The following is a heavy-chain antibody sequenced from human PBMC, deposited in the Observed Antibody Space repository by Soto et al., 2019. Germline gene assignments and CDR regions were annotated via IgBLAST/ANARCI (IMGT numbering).Heavy chain of an antibody. Sequence: SSETLSLTCTVSGGSVSSGSYYWSWIRQPPGKGLEWIGYIYYSGSTNYNPSLKSRVTISVDTSKNQFSLKLSSVTAADTAVYYCARDRRYYYDSSGYPIYNWFDPWGQGTLVTVSS. CDR3: ARDRRYYYDSSGYPIYNWFDP. V-gene: IGHV4-61*01. D-gene: IGHD3-22*01. J-gene: IGHJ5*02. CDR1: GGSVSSGSYY. CDR2: IYYSGST.